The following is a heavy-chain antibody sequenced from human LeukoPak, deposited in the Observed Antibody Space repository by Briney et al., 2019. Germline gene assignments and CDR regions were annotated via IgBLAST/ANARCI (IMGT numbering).Heavy chain of an antibody. CDR1: GVTLSSNY. Sequence: GGSLRLSCAASGVTLSSNYMSWGRQAPGKGVEWGSVLYRCCSTYYADSVQRRFTISTDNSKNTLYLQMNSLRAEDTAVYYCARDHYDSSGYYHDYWGQGTLVTVSS. J-gene: IGHJ4*02. V-gene: IGHV3-53*01. CDR2: LYRCCST. CDR3: ARDHYDSSGYYHDY. D-gene: IGHD3-22*01.